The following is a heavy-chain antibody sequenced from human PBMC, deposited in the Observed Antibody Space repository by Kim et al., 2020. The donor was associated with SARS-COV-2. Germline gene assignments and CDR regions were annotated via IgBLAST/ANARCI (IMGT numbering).Heavy chain of an antibody. Sequence: GGSLRLSCAASGFTFSSYGMHWVRQAPGKGLEWVAVISYDGSNKYYADSVKGRFTISRDNSKNTLYLQMNSLRAEDTAVYYCANAPSEQQLVPFDYWGQGTLVTVSS. CDR1: GFTFSSYG. J-gene: IGHJ4*02. V-gene: IGHV3-30*18. CDR2: ISYDGSNK. CDR3: ANAPSEQQLVPFDY. D-gene: IGHD6-13*01.